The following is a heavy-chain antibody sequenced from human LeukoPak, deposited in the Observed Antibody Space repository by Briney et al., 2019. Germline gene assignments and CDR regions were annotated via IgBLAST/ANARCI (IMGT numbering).Heavy chain of an antibody. V-gene: IGHV3-23*01. CDR2: NAGSSSR. J-gene: IGHJ6*03. CDR3: AKQRGALRENYYMDV. CDR1: GFSFSNYA. Sequence: GGSLRLSCLASGFSFSNYAMSWVRQAPGKGLEWVSNAGSSSRLYGDSVKGRYSVSRDNSKNTLYLQMNSLRADDTAVYYCAKQRGALRENYYMDVWGKGTTVTVSS.